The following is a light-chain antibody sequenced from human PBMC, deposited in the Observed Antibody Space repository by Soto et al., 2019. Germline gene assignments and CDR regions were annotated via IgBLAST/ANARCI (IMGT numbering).Light chain of an antibody. CDR1: QDIGNY. Sequence: DIQMTQSPSSLSASVGDRVTITCQASQDIGNYLNWYQQKPGNAPNLLIYDASELHTGVPSRFSGSGSGTDFTFTISSVRPEDFATYYCQQYDDLLSFGGGTKVEIK. CDR3: QQYDDLLS. CDR2: DAS. V-gene: IGKV1-33*01. J-gene: IGKJ4*01.